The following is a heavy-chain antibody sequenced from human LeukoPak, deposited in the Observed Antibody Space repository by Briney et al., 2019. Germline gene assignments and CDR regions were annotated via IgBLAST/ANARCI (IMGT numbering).Heavy chain of an antibody. CDR1: GYTFTGYY. Sequence: ASVKVSCKASGYTFTGYYMHWVRQAPGQGLEWMGWINPNSGGTNYAQKFQGRVTMTRDTSISTAYMELSRLRSDDTAVYYCARDPGPYDFWSGYQYYFDYWGQGTLVTVSS. CDR2: INPNSGGT. V-gene: IGHV1-2*02. CDR3: ARDPGPYDFWSGYQYYFDY. D-gene: IGHD3-3*01. J-gene: IGHJ4*02.